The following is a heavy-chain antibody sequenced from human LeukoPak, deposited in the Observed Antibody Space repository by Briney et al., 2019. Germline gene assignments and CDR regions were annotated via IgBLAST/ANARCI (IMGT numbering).Heavy chain of an antibody. CDR3: ARAGPGYSSSVYYYYYMDV. V-gene: IGHV1-2*02. Sequence: ASVKVSCKASGYTFTGYYMHWVRQAPGQGLEWMGWINPNSGGTNYAQKSQGRVTITRDTSISTAYIDLSRLRSDDTAVYYCARAGPGYSSSVYYYYYMDVWGKGTTVTVSS. CDR2: INPNSGGT. CDR1: GYTFTGYY. D-gene: IGHD6-6*01. J-gene: IGHJ6*03.